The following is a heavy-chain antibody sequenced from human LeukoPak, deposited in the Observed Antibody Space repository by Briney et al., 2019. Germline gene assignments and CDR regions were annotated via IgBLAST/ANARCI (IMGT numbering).Heavy chain of an antibody. CDR2: INHSGST. J-gene: IGHJ4*02. Sequence: SETPSLTCAVYGGSFSGYYWSWIRQPPGKGLEWIGEINHSGSTNYNPSLKSRVTISVDTSKNQFSLKLSSVTAADTAVYYCARGIPVAGTQSYFDYWGQGTLVTVSS. D-gene: IGHD6-19*01. CDR3: ARGIPVAGTQSYFDY. V-gene: IGHV4-34*01. CDR1: GGSFSGYY.